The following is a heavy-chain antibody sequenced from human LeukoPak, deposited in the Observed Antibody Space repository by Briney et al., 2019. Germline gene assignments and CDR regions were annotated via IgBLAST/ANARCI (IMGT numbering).Heavy chain of an antibody. J-gene: IGHJ5*02. Sequence: GGSLRLSCAASGFTFSSYAMSWVRQAPGKGLEWLSGISGGGDNTYYADSVKGRFTISRDNSKNTVYLQMDSLRADDTALYYCAKGPYNPYMDWFDLWGQGTLVTVSS. V-gene: IGHV3-23*01. CDR2: ISGGGDNT. D-gene: IGHD1-14*01. CDR3: AKGPYNPYMDWFDL. CDR1: GFTFSSYA.